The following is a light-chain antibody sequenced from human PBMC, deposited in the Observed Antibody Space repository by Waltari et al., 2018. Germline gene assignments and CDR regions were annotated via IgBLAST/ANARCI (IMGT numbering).Light chain of an antibody. CDR3: LSRDSSSTRV. V-gene: IGLV3-19*01. Sequence: SVALGQTVRITCQGDSLRRYYASWYQQRPGQAPFLVLYGHDNRPSGIPDRFSGSTSGNTASLTITRAQAEDAGVYYCLSRDSSSTRVFGGGTTLTV. CDR2: GHD. CDR1: SLRRYY. J-gene: IGLJ3*02.